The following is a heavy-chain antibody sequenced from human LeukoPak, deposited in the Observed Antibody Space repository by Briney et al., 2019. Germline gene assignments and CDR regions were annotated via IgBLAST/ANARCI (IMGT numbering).Heavy chain of an antibody. D-gene: IGHD1-26*01. J-gene: IGHJ3*02. CDR1: GFIFSDHY. CDR2: TRNEANIYTT. Sequence: GGSLRLSCAASGFIFSDHYMDWVRQAPGKGLEWVGRTRNEANIYTTKYAASVKGRFTISRDDSKNSLYLQMNSLKTEDTAVYFCASPVGATTVRAFDIWGQGTMVTVSS. CDR3: ASPVGATTVRAFDI. V-gene: IGHV3-72*01.